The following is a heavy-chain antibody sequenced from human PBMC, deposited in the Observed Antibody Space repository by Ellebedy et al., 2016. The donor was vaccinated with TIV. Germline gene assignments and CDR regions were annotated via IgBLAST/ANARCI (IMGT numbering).Heavy chain of an antibody. V-gene: IGHV3-7*03. CDR2: IKEDGSQT. J-gene: IGHJ4*02. CDR1: GFTFSPYA. D-gene: IGHD3-9*01. CDR3: ATDRGYFTFDY. Sequence: GESLKISCAASGFTFSPYAMAWVRQAPGKGLEWVANIKEDGSQTYYVGSVKGRFTISRDNAKNSLYLQMNSLRADDTAVYYCATDRGYFTFDYWGQGSLITVSS.